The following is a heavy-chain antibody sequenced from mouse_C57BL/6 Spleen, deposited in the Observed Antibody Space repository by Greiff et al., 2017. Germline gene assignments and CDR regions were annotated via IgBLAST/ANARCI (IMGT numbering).Heavy chain of an antibody. V-gene: IGHV1-42*01. CDR1: GYSFTGYY. Sequence: VQLQQSGPELVKPGASVKISCKASGYSFTGYYMNWVKQSPEKSLEWIGEINPSTGGTTYNQKFKAKATLTVDKSSSTAYMQLKSLTSEDSAVSYCAVTGFDYWGQGTTLTVSS. CDR2: INPSTGGT. CDR3: AVTGFDY. J-gene: IGHJ2*01.